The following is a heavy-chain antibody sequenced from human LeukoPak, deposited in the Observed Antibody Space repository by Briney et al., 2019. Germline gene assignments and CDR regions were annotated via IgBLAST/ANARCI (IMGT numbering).Heavy chain of an antibody. CDR3: ARLMATQYYFDY. J-gene: IGHJ4*02. V-gene: IGHV1-2*02. D-gene: IGHD5-24*01. Sequence: ASVKVSCKASGYTFTGYYMHWVRQAPGQGLEWMGWINPNSGGTNYAQKFQGRVTMTRDTSTSTVYLELSSLRSEDTAVYYCARLMATQYYFDYWGQGTLVTVSS. CDR1: GYTFTGYY. CDR2: INPNSGGT.